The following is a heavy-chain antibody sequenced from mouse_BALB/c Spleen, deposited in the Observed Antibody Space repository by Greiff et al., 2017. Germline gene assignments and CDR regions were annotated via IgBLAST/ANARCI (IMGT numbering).Heavy chain of an antibody. V-gene: IGHV1-69*02. J-gene: IGHJ2*01. CDR3: TRLGDGYYVDY. Sequence: QVQLQQPGAELVRPGASVKLSCKASGYTFTSYWINWVKQRPGQGLEWIGNIYPSDSYTNYNQKFKDKATLTVDKSSSTAYMQLSSPTSEDSAVYYCTRLGDGYYVDYWGQGTTLTVSS. CDR1: GYTFTSYW. D-gene: IGHD2-3*01. CDR2: IYPSDSYT.